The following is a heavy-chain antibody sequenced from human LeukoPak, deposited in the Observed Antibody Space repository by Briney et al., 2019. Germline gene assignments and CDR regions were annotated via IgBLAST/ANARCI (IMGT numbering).Heavy chain of an antibody. CDR3: ARPATVVPGYAFDI. CDR2: IYYSGST. CDR1: GGSNSSYY. J-gene: IGHJ3*02. Sequence: SETLSLTCTVSGGSNSSYYWSWIRQPPGKGLEWIGSIYYSGSTYYNPSLKSRVTISVDTSKNQFSLKLSSVTAADTAVYYCARPATVVPGYAFDIWGQGTMVTVSS. V-gene: IGHV4-39*01. D-gene: IGHD4-23*01.